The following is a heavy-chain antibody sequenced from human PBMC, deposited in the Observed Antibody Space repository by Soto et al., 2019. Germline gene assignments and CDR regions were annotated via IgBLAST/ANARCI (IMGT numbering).Heavy chain of an antibody. V-gene: IGHV3-21*01. CDR3: AREETAWPLAYGLDV. CDR1: GFTFSSYI. Sequence: GGSLRLSCAASGFTFSSYIIHWVRQAPGKGLEWVSSIGTRSDVYYADSVKGRFTISRDNAKNSMALQMNSLRAEDTGVYYCAREETAWPLAYGLDVWGQGPTVTV. J-gene: IGHJ6*02. D-gene: IGHD2-21*02. CDR2: IGTRSDV.